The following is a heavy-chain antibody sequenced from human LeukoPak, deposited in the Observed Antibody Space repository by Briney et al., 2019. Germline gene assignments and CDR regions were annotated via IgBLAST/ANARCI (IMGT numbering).Heavy chain of an antibody. V-gene: IGHV1-69*13. CDR1: GGTFSSYA. CDR2: IIPIFGTA. J-gene: IGHJ4*02. Sequence: ASVKVSCKASGGTFSSYAISWVRRAPGQGLEWMGGIIPIFGTANYAQKFQGRVTITADESTSTAYMELSSLRSEDTAVYYCARAAYCGGDCYAPYDYWGQGTLVTVSS. D-gene: IGHD2-21*01. CDR3: ARAAYCGGDCYAPYDY.